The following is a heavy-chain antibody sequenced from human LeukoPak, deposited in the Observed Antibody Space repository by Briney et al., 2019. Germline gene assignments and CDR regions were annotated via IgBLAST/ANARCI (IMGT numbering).Heavy chain of an antibody. Sequence: PSETLSLTCTVSGGSISSDYWSWIRQPPGKGLEWIGYIYYSGSTNYNPSLKSRVTISVDTSKTHFSLKLSSVTAADTAVYYCARRLVLAGVYYFDYWGQGTLVTVSS. D-gene: IGHD2-15*01. CDR3: ARRLVLAGVYYFDY. CDR1: GGSISSDY. V-gene: IGHV4-59*01. CDR2: IYYSGST. J-gene: IGHJ4*02.